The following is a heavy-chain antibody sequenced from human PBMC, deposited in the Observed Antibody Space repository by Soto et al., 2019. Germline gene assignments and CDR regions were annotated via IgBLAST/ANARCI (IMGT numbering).Heavy chain of an antibody. D-gene: IGHD7-27*01. CDR1: GFTFDDFA. J-gene: IGHJ3*01. CDR2: ISWNRGPL. Sequence: EVQLVESGGGLVQPGRSLRLSCAASGFTFDDFAMHWVRQAPGKGLEWVSGISWNRGPLGYADSVRGRFTISRDNANNSLYLTMTSLRAEDTALYYCAKDMGKGKLGMDAFELWGQGTVVTVSS. V-gene: IGHV3-9*01. CDR3: AKDMGKGKLGMDAFEL.